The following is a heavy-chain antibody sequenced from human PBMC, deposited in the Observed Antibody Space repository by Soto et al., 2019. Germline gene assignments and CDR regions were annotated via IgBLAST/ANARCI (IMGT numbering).Heavy chain of an antibody. Sequence: SETLSLTCTVSGDSISSSTYYWGWIRQPPGKGLEWIGCIYHTGTTYYNPSLKSRVTISVDTSKNQFSLKLSSATAADTAVYYCARPYFSSSSMFDYWGQGTLVTVSS. V-gene: IGHV4-39*01. CDR3: ARPYFSSSSMFDY. CDR1: GDSISSSTYY. D-gene: IGHD6-6*01. J-gene: IGHJ4*02. CDR2: IYHTGTT.